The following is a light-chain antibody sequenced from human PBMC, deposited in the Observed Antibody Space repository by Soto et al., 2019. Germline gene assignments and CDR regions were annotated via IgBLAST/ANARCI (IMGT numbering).Light chain of an antibody. Sequence: DIQMTQSPSSLSASVGDRLTITCRASLGISNFLAWYQQKPGKVPELLIYGASTLQSGVPSRFSGRGSGTDFTLNISSLQPEDVATYYCQKYNSAPFTFGPGTKVDIK. J-gene: IGKJ3*01. CDR2: GAS. CDR1: LGISNF. V-gene: IGKV1-27*01. CDR3: QKYNSAPFT.